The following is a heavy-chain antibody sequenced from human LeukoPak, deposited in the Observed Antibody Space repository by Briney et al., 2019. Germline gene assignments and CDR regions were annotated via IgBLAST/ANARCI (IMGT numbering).Heavy chain of an antibody. CDR2: INPNSGGT. CDR1: GYTFTGYY. D-gene: IGHD2-15*01. Sequence: VASVKVSCKASGYTFTGYYMHWVRQAPGQGLEWMGWINPNSGGTNYAQKFQGRVTMTRDTSISTAYMELSSLRSEDTAVYYCARGRCSGGSCYIYYYMDVWGKGTTVTVSS. CDR3: ARGRCSGGSCYIYYYMDV. J-gene: IGHJ6*03. V-gene: IGHV1-2*02.